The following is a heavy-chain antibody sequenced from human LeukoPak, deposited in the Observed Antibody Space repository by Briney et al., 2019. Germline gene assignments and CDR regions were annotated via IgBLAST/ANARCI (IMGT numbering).Heavy chain of an antibody. Sequence: GGSLRLSCAASGFTFSSYGMHWVRQAPGKGLEWVAFIRYDGSNKYYADSVKGRLTISRDNAKNSLYLQMNSLRDEDTAVYYCAREYSSSSGSVSDYWGQGTLVTVSS. CDR3: AREYSSSSGSVSDY. J-gene: IGHJ4*02. CDR1: GFTFSSYG. V-gene: IGHV3-30*02. CDR2: IRYDGSNK. D-gene: IGHD6-6*01.